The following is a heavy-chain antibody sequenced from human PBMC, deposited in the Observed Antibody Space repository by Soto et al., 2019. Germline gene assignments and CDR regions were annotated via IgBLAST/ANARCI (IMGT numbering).Heavy chain of an antibody. CDR2: ISAYNGNT. D-gene: IGHD3-9*01. V-gene: IGHV1-18*04. Sequence: GASVKVSCKASGYTFTSYGISWVRQAPGQGLEWMGWISAYNGNTNYAQKLQGRVTMTTDTSTSTAYMELRSLRSDDTAVYYYARGLYDILTGHPLYYYYGMDVWGQGTTVTVSS. CDR3: ARGLYDILTGHPLYYYYGMDV. CDR1: GYTFTSYG. J-gene: IGHJ6*02.